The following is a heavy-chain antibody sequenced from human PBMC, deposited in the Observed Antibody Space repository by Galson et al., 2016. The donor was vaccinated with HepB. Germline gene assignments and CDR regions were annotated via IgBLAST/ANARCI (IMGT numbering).Heavy chain of an antibody. CDR1: GFTLGDYA. Sequence: SLRLSCAASGFTLGDYAMSWFRQAPGQGLEWVGVIRRKAYGGTTEYAASVKGRFTISRDDSKSIAYLEMNSLKTEDTAVYYCSRGEDYGLTWSYYGMDVWGQGTTVTVSS. J-gene: IGHJ6*02. CDR3: SRGEDYGLTWSYYGMDV. D-gene: IGHD4-17*01. V-gene: IGHV3-49*03. CDR2: IRRKAYGGTT.